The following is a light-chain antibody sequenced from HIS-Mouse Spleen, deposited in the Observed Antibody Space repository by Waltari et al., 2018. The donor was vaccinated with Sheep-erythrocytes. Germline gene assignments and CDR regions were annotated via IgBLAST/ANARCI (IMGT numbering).Light chain of an antibody. CDR3: MQALQAPCT. Sequence: IVMTQSPLSLPVTLVDPASISRGPSQGLLHRNGTNYLDWYLKKPRQSPQLLIYFGSDRASAVPDSFSGSGSGKDFTLNISRVAASDIGVYSCMQALQAPCTFGPGTKVAIK. V-gene: IGKV2-28*01. CDR2: FGS. CDR1: QGLLHRNGTNY. J-gene: IGKJ3*01.